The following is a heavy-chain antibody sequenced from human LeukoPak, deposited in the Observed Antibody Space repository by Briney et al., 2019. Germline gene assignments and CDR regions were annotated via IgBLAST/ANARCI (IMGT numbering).Heavy chain of an antibody. D-gene: IGHD1-26*01. V-gene: IGHV3-74*01. CDR3: ARATGGTQWEDY. CDR1: GFIFSSYW. J-gene: IGHJ4*02. CDR2: INSDGSTT. Sequence: GGSLRLSCAASGFIFSSYWMHWVRQAPGKGLVWVSRINSDGSTTNYADSVKGRFTISRDNAKNTLYLQMNSLRAKDSAVFYCARATGGTQWEDYWGQGTLVTVSS.